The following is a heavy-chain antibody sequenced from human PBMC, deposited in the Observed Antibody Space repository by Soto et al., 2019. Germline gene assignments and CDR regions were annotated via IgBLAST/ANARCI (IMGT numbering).Heavy chain of an antibody. CDR2: ISYDGSNK. J-gene: IGHJ4*02. D-gene: IGHD3-3*01. V-gene: IGHV3-30*18. CDR1: GFTFSSYG. CDR3: AKPGSIFGVPAGPFDY. Sequence: PGGSLRLSCAASGFTFSSYGMHWVRQAPGKGLEWVAVISYDGSNKYYADSVKGRFTISRDNSKNTLYLQMNSLRAEDTAVYYCAKPGSIFGVPAGPFDYWGQGTLVTVSS.